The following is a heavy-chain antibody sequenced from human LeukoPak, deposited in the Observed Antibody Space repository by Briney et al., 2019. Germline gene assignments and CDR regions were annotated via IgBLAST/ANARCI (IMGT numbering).Heavy chain of an antibody. J-gene: IGHJ4*02. CDR2: IYYSGTT. CDR3: ARGSTMVRGD. D-gene: IGHD3-10*01. V-gene: IGHV4-59*01. CDR1: GGSISSSY. Sequence: SETLSLTCTVSGGSISSSYWSWIRQPPGKGLEWIGYIYYSGTTNYNPSLKSRVTISVETSKNQFSLKLNSVTAADTAVYYCARGSTMVRGDWGQGTLVTVSS.